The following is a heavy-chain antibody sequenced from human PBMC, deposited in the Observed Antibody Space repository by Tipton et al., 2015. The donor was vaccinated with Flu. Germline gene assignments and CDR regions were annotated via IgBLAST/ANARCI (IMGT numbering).Heavy chain of an antibody. CDR1: GYSISSSYY. Sequence: LRLSCTVSGYSISSSYYWGWIRQPPGKGLEWIGSIYYSGSTYYNPSLKSRVTISVDTSKNQFSLKLSSVTAADTAVYYCAREGVAAAGRGWAFDIWGQGTMVTVSS. CDR2: IYYSGST. J-gene: IGHJ3*02. V-gene: IGHV4-38-2*02. CDR3: AREGVAAAGRGWAFDI. D-gene: IGHD6-13*01.